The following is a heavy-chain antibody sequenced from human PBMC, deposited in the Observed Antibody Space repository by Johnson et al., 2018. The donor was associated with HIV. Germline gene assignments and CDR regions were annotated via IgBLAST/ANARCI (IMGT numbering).Heavy chain of an antibody. CDR2: IWHDGRDV. CDR3: VKMYYNFWSGYSAQMDAFDV. CDR1: GFTFSSYG. V-gene: IGHV3-30*02. J-gene: IGHJ3*01. D-gene: IGHD3-3*01. Sequence: QVQLVESGGGVVQPGTSLRLSCAASGFTFSSYGIHWVRQAPGKGLEWVAFIWHDGRDVYYADSVKGRFTISRDNSKNTLYLEMYSLRVEDTAVYYCVKMYYNFWSGYSAQMDAFDVWGQGTMVTVSS.